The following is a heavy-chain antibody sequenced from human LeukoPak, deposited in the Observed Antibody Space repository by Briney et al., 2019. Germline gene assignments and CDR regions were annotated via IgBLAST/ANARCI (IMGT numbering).Heavy chain of an antibody. Sequence: GRSLRLSCAASGFTFDDYAMHWVRQAPGKGLEWVSGISWNSGSIGYADSVKGRFTISRDNAKNSLYLQMNSLRAEDTALYYCAKGSGRYFVPWFDPWGQGTLVTVSS. CDR2: ISWNSGSI. CDR3: AKGSGRYFVPWFDP. V-gene: IGHV3-9*01. CDR1: GFTFDDYA. D-gene: IGHD1-26*01. J-gene: IGHJ5*02.